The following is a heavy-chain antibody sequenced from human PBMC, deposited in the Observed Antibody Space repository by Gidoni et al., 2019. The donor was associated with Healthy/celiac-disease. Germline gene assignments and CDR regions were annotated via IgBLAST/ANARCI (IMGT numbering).Heavy chain of an antibody. CDR3: ARDYYDSSGYYFDY. D-gene: IGHD3-22*01. Sequence: QVQLQESGPGLVKPSETLSLTCTVSGGSISSYYWSWIRQPPGKGLEWIGYIYYSGSTNYNPSLKSRVTISVDTSKNQFSLKLSSVTAADTAVYYCARDYYDSSGYYFDYWGQGTLVTVSS. CDR1: GGSISSYY. J-gene: IGHJ4*02. V-gene: IGHV4-59*01. CDR2: IYYSGST.